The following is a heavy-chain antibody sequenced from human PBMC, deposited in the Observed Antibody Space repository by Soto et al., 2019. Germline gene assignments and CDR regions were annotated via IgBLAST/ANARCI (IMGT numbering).Heavy chain of an antibody. J-gene: IGHJ6*02. V-gene: IGHV1-69*01. D-gene: IGHD5-18*01. CDR3: ASTERGYSYGMYYYYYGMDV. Sequence: QVQLVQSGAEVKKPGSSVKVSCKASGGTFSSYAISWVRQAPGQGLEWMGGIIPIFGTANYAQKFQGRVTITADESTSTADMELSSLRSEDTAVYYCASTERGYSYGMYYYYYGMDVWGQGTTVTVSS. CDR1: GGTFSSYA. CDR2: IIPIFGTA.